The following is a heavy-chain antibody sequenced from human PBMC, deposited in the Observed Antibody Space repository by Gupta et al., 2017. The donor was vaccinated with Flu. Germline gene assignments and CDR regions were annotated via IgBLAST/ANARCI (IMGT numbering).Heavy chain of an antibody. D-gene: IGHD2-2*01. CDR3: ARTYCSSTSCYPSSDAFDI. CDR2: ISSSSSYI. V-gene: IGHV3-21*01. J-gene: IGHJ3*02. Sequence: EVQLVESGGGLVKPGGSLRLSCAASGFTFSSYSMNWVRQAPGKGLEWVSSISSSSSYIYYADSVKGRFTISRDNAKNSLYLQMNSLRAEDTAVYYCARTYCSSTSCYPSSDAFDIWGQGTMVTVSS. CDR1: GFTFSSYS.